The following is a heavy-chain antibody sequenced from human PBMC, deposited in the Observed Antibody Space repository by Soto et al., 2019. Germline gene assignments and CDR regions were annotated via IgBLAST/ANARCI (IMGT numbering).Heavy chain of an antibody. J-gene: IGHJ6*02. V-gene: IGHV1-58*01. D-gene: IGHD3-3*01. CDR2: IVVGSGNT. CDR3: AASGYYSQLYYGMDV. Sequence: GASVKVSCKASGFTFTSSAVQWLRQARGQRLEWIGWIVVGSGNTNYAQKFQERVTITRDMSTSTAYMELSSLRSEDTAVYYCAASGYYSQLYYGMDVWGQGTTVTVSS. CDR1: GFTFTSSA.